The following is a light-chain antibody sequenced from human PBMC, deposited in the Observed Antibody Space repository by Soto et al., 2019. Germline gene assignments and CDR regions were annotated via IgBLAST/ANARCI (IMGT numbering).Light chain of an antibody. Sequence: EIVLTQSPGPLSLSPGERATLSCRASQSVSSSYLAWYQQKPGQAPRLLIYGASSRATGIPDRFSGSGSGTDFTLTISRLEPEDFAVYYCQQDGSSPPELTFGGGTKVEIK. J-gene: IGKJ4*01. CDR3: QQDGSSPPELT. CDR2: GAS. CDR1: QSVSSSY. V-gene: IGKV3-20*01.